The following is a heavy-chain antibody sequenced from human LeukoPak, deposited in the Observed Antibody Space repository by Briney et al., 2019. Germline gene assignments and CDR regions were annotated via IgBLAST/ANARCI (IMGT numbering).Heavy chain of an antibody. D-gene: IGHD2-15*01. V-gene: IGHV4-39*01. CDR3: ASGSQSGY. J-gene: IGHJ4*02. CDR1: GGSINRSNYY. Sequence: SETLSLTCTVSGGSINRSNYYWGWFRQPPGKGLEYIAYIYDNGTTHYNPSLKSRVTISVAASKDQFSLMLISVTAADTAVYYCASGSQSGYWGQGTLVTVSS. CDR2: IYDNGTT.